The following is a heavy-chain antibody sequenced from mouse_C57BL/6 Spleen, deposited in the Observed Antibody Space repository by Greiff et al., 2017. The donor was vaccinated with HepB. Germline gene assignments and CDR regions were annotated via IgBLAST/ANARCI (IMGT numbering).Heavy chain of an antibody. V-gene: IGHV1-55*01. J-gene: IGHJ2*01. CDR2: IYPGSGST. CDR1: GYTFTSYW. Sequence: QVQLKQPGAELVKPGASVKMSCKASGYTFTSYWITWVKQRPGQGLEWIGDIYPGSGSTNYNEKFKSKATLTVDTSSSTAYMQLSSLTSEDSAVYYCARYYYGSSRDYWGQGTTLTVSS. D-gene: IGHD1-1*01. CDR3: ARYYYGSSRDY.